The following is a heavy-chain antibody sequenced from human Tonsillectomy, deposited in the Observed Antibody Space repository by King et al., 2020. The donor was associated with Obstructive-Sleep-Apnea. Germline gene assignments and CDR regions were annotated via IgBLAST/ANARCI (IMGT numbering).Heavy chain of an antibody. CDR3: ARVFGSGSKFYYYYGMDV. V-gene: IGHV4-39*01. CDR1: GGSISSSSYY. CDR2: IYYSGST. D-gene: IGHD3-10*01. Sequence: LQLQESGPGLVKPSETLSLTCTVSGGSISSSSYYWGWIRQPPGKGLEWIGSIYYSGSTYYNPSLKSRVTISVDTSKNQFSLKLSSVTAADTAVYYCARVFGSGSKFYYYYGMDVWGQGTTVTVSS. J-gene: IGHJ6*02.